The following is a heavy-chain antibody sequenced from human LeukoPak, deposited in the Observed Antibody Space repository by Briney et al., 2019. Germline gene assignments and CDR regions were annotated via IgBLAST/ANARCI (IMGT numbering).Heavy chain of an antibody. CDR3: VRSGVVLQTGFDF. Sequence: SETLSLTCAVPGGPIMTGPYYWGWIRQPPGKGLEWLGSIFYDGTTYYSPSLKSRVSVSADTSRNQFSLSLTSASAADTAVYYCVRSGVVLQTGFDFWGQGALVTVSS. D-gene: IGHD3-16*01. CDR2: IFYDGTT. V-gene: IGHV4-39*07. J-gene: IGHJ4*02. CDR1: GGPIMTGPYY.